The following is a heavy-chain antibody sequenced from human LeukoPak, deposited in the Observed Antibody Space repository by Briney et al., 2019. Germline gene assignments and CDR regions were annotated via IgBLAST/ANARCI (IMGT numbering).Heavy chain of an antibody. CDR3: ARAPNYYGSGSYPLLDY. V-gene: IGHV1-69*13. CDR1: GGTFSSYA. J-gene: IGHJ4*02. D-gene: IGHD3-10*01. CDR2: IIPIFGTA. Sequence: ASVKVSCKASGGTFSSYAISWVRQAPGQGLEWMGGIIPIFGTANYAQKFQGRVTITADESTSTAYMELSSLRSEDTAVYYCARAPNYYGSGSYPLLDYWGQGTLVTVSS.